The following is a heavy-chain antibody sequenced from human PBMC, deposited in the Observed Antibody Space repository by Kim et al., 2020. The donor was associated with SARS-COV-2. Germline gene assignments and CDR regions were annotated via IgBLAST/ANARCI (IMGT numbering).Heavy chain of an antibody. D-gene: IGHD6-19*01. Sequence: ADTVEARFTISRDNTQNTLYLQMNSLRAEDTAVYYCAKDQELAVAGTFDYWGQGTLVTVSS. CDR3: AKDQELAVAGTFDY. J-gene: IGHJ4*02. V-gene: IGHV3-23*01.